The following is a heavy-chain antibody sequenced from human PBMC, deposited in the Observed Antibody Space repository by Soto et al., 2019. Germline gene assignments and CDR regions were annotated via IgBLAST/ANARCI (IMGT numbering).Heavy chain of an antibody. Sequence: PGGSLRLSCAASGFTFSSYGMHWVRQAPGKGLEWVAVISYDGSNKYYADSVKGRFTISRDNSKNTLYLQMNGLRAEDTAVYYCAKDNQEGYWGQGTQVTVSS. J-gene: IGHJ4*02. CDR1: GFTFSSYG. CDR2: ISYDGSNK. CDR3: AKDNQEGY. V-gene: IGHV3-30*18.